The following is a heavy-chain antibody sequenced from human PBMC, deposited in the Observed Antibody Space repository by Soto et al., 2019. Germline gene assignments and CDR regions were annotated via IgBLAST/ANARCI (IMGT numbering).Heavy chain of an antibody. J-gene: IGHJ4*02. CDR1: GGIFSTYA. CDR2: IIPLFGTP. Sequence: QVQLVQSVAEVKKPGSSVNGSWKASGGIFSTYAISWLRQAPGQGLVWMGGIIPLFGTPNYAQRFQGRVTITADESTSTAYMVLSRLRSEDTAVYYCARDRDDFGSGNYYNRIDFWGQGTLVTVSS. V-gene: IGHV1-69*01. CDR3: ARDRDDFGSGNYYNRIDF. D-gene: IGHD3-10*01.